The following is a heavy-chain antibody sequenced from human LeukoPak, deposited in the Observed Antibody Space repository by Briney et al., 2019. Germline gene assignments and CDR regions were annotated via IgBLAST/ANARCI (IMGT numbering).Heavy chain of an antibody. Sequence: SETLSLTCAVYGGSFSGYYWRWIRQPPGKGLEWIGEINHSGSTNYNPSLKSRVTISVDTSKNQFSLKLSSVTAADTAVYYCARRLWFGELLSWFDPWGQGTLVTVSS. CDR2: INHSGST. V-gene: IGHV4-34*01. CDR3: ARRLWFGELLSWFDP. CDR1: GGSFSGYY. J-gene: IGHJ5*02. D-gene: IGHD3-10*01.